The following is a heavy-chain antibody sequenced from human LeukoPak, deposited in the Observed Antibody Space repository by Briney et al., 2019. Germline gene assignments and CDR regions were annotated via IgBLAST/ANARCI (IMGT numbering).Heavy chain of an antibody. CDR2: IYPGEGIYATATT. V-gene: IGHV4-4*07. J-gene: IGHJ4*02. CDR1: GVSISAYY. Sequence: SETLSLTCSVSGVSISAYYWSWIRQSAGKRLEWIGRIYPGEGIYATATTSYNPSFKSRVTMSGDTSKNQFSLKLSSVTAADTAVYYCAREWMSYDSRLDYWGQGTLVTVSS. D-gene: IGHD3-22*01. CDR3: AREWMSYDSRLDY.